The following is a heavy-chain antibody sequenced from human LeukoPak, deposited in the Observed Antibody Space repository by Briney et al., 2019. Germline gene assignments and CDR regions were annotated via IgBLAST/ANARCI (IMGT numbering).Heavy chain of an antibody. CDR2: ISGSGGST. J-gene: IGHJ4*02. D-gene: IGHD4-23*01. CDR3: GKDIGGGNGEDY. V-gene: IGHV3-23*01. Sequence: GGFPKIHRPASGFTLSSYAMGGVRQASGQGQKVDAAISGSGGSTYSADSVEGRFSISRDNSKNAMYLQMNSLSGEDTDVYYCGKDIGGGNGEDYWGQGTLVTVSS. CDR1: GFTLSSYA.